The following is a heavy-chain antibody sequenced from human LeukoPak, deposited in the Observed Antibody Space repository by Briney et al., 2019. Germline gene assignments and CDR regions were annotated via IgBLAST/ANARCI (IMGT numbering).Heavy chain of an antibody. CDR1: GYSISSGHY. Sequence: SETLSLTCAVSGYSISSGHYWGWIRQPPGKGLEWIGSIYHSGSTYYNPSLKSRVTISVDTSKNQFSLKLSSVTAADTAVYYCARDYDDFFDYWGQGTLVIVSS. CDR3: ARDYDDFFDY. CDR2: IYHSGST. J-gene: IGHJ4*02. D-gene: IGHD5-12*01. V-gene: IGHV4-38-2*02.